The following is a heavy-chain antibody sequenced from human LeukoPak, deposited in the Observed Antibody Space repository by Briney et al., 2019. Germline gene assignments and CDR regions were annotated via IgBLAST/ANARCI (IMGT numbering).Heavy chain of an antibody. V-gene: IGHV3-21*01. Sequence: GGSLRLSCAASGGAFSNTCMNWVRQAPGKGLEWVAAINSTSGDIVYADSVKGRFTISRDKAKHPLYLPMDSLGIDDTPVYYCAKDRGEVATPATRGQDYWPQGTLVTVSS. D-gene: IGHD2-15*01. CDR2: INSTSGDI. J-gene: IGHJ4*02. CDR3: AKDRGEVATPATRGQDY. CDR1: GGAFSNTC.